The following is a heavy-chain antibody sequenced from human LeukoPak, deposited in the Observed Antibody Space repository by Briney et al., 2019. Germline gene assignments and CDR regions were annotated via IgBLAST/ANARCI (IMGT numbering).Heavy chain of an antibody. V-gene: IGHV3-23*01. CDR1: GFTVSSSYA. Sequence: PGGSLRLSCAASGFTVSSSYAMRWVREAGGEGVEWVSAISGSGGSTYYADSVNGPFTISRDNSKNTLYLQMNSLRAEDTAVYYCAKDGVKLERTYFDYWGQGTLVTVSS. CDR3: AKDGVKLERTYFDY. D-gene: IGHD1-1*01. CDR2: ISGSGGST. J-gene: IGHJ4*02.